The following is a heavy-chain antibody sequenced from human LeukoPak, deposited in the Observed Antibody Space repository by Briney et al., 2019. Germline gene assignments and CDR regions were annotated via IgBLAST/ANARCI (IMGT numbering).Heavy chain of an antibody. CDR2: ISAYNGNT. CDR3: ARAGDYGDYGDY. V-gene: IGHV1-18*01. J-gene: IGHJ4*02. Sequence: ASVKVSCKASGYTFTSYGIGWVRQGPGQGLEWMGWISAYNGNTNYAQKLQGRVTMTTDTSTSTAYMELRSLRSDDTAVYYCARAGDYGDYGDYWGQGTLVTVSS. CDR1: GYTFTSYG. D-gene: IGHD4-17*01.